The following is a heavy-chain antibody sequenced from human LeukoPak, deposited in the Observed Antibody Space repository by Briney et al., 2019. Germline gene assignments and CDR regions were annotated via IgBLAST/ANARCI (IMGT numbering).Heavy chain of an antibody. CDR3: ANIPFWSGFPADRVLGY. CDR1: GFTFSSYA. J-gene: IGHJ4*02. D-gene: IGHD3-3*01. V-gene: IGHV3-23*01. Sequence: GGSLRLSCAASGFTFSSYAMSWVRQAPGKGPEWVSAISGSGGSTYYADSVKGRFTISRDNSKNTLYLQMNSLRAEDTAVYYCANIPFWSGFPADRVLGYWGQGTLVTVSS. CDR2: ISGSGGST.